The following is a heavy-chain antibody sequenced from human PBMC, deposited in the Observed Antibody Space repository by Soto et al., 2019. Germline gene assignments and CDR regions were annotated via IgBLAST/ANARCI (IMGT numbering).Heavy chain of an antibody. CDR2: INAGNGNT. J-gene: IGHJ4*02. CDR1: GYTFTSYA. V-gene: IGHV1-3*01. Sequence: GASVKVSCKASGYTFTSYAMHWVRQAPGQRLEWMGWINAGNGNTKYSQKFQGRVTITRDTSASTAYMELSSLRSEDTAVYYCARVLRYFGDFDYWGQGTLVTVSS. D-gene: IGHD3-9*01. CDR3: ARVLRYFGDFDY.